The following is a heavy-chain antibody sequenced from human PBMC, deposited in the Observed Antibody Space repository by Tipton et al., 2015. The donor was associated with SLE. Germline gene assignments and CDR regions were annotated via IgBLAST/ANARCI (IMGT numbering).Heavy chain of an antibody. J-gene: IGHJ4*02. V-gene: IGHV4-61*01. CDR2: IYHSGST. CDR1: GGSVSSGSYY. CDR3: AREDPGRCLFDY. Sequence: TLSLTCTVSGGSVSSGSYYWSWIRQPPGKGLEWIGEIYHSGSTNYNASLKSRVTISVDKSKNQFSLKLSSVTAADTAVYYCAREDPGRCLFDYWGQGTLVTAPS. D-gene: IGHD2-15*01.